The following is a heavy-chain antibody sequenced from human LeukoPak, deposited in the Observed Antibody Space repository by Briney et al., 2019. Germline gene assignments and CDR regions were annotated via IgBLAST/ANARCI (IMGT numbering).Heavy chain of an antibody. V-gene: IGHV3-23*01. J-gene: IGHJ4*02. D-gene: IGHD2-15*01. CDR2: MSGSGGST. CDR3: AKDLGGYCSGGSCYFDY. CDR1: GFTFSSFA. Sequence: GGSLRLSCAAPGFTFSSFAMSWVRQAPGKGLEWVSAMSGSGGSTYYADSVKGRFSISRDNSKNTLYLQMNSLRAEDTAVYYCAKDLGGYCSGGSCYFDYWGQGTLVTVSS.